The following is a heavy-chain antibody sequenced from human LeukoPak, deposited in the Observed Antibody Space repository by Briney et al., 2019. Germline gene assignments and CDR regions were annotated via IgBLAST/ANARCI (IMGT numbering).Heavy chain of an antibody. Sequence: SETLSLTCTVSGGSISSSSYYWGWIRQPPGKGLEWIGSVYYSGRTYYNLSLKSRVTISVDTSKNQFSLKLSSVTAADTAVYYCARHRDGYNLPFDYWGQGTLVTVSS. CDR3: ARHRDGYNLPFDY. CDR2: VYYSGRT. J-gene: IGHJ4*02. D-gene: IGHD5-24*01. CDR1: GGSISSSSYY. V-gene: IGHV4-39*01.